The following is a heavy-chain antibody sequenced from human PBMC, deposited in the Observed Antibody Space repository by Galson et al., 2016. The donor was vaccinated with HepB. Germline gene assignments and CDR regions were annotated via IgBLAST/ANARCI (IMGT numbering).Heavy chain of an antibody. CDR2: IYSGGST. D-gene: IGHD6-13*01. J-gene: IGHJ3*02. Sequence: SLRLSCAASGFSVSSNYIIWVRQAPGKGLEWVSAIYSGGSTYYADAVKGHFTVSRDNPKNTVYHQMNSLRAEDTAVYYCAREAIAAAGTHDAFDIWGQGKMVTVCS. V-gene: IGHV3-53*01. CDR1: GFSVSSNY. CDR3: AREAIAAAGTHDAFDI.